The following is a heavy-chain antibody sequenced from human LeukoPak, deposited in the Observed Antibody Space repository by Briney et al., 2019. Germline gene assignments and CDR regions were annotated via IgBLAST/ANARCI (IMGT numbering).Heavy chain of an antibody. CDR2: FYVGGAT. CDR3: ARGDGYNFFDY. J-gene: IGHJ4*02. CDR1: GFSVTNNY. V-gene: IGHV3-53*01. D-gene: IGHD5-24*01. Sequence: GGSLRLSCAASGFSVTNNYMSWVRQAPGKGLEWVSVFYVGGATYYADSVKGRFTISRDNSENTLYIQMKSLRAEDTAVYYCARGDGYNFFDYWGQGTLVTVSS.